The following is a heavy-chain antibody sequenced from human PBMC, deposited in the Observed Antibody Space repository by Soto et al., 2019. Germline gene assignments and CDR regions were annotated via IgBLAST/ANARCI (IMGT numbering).Heavy chain of an antibody. D-gene: IGHD1-26*01. CDR1: GYTFTSYG. V-gene: IGHV1-18*01. CDR2: ISAYNGNT. J-gene: IGHJ3*02. Sequence: ASVKVSCKASGYTFTSYGISWVRQAPGQGLEWMGWISAYNGNTNYAQKLQGRVTMTTDTSTSTAYMELRSLRSDDTAVYYCARDTPGAASEYDPYAFDIWGQGTMVTVSS. CDR3: ARDTPGAASEYDPYAFDI.